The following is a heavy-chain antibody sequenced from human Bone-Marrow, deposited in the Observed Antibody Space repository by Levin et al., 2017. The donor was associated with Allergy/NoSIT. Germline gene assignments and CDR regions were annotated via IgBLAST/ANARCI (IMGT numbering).Heavy chain of an antibody. Sequence: PGGSLRLSCAASGFTFSSYWMTWVRQAPGKGLEWVANIKLDGSETHYVDSVEGRFTISRDNAKNSVYLQMNSLRGEDTAVYYCARAIHSNYVGNDYWGQETLVTVSS. D-gene: IGHD4-11*01. V-gene: IGHV3-7*01. CDR1: GFTFSSYW. CDR3: ARAIHSNYVGNDY. J-gene: IGHJ4*02. CDR2: IKLDGSET.